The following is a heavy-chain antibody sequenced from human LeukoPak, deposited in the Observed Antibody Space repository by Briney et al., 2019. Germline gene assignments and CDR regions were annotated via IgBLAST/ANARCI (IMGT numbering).Heavy chain of an antibody. CDR3: AIDRHYTMNI. V-gene: IGHV3-74*01. D-gene: IGHD4-11*01. CDR2: ISSDGSVI. CDR1: AVPFTASW. J-gene: IGHJ6*02. Sequence: GGSLRLSCAASAVPFTASWMHWVRQAPGKGLAWVSHISSDGSVIVYADSVKGRFTISRDNAKNTLYLQMNSLRVDDTAVYYCAIDRHYTMNIWGQGTTVTVSS.